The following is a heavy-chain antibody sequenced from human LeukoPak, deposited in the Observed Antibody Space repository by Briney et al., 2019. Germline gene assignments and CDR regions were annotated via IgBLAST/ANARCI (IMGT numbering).Heavy chain of an antibody. D-gene: IGHD6-19*01. CDR2: IYDSGST. CDR1: GGSFSSSSYY. CDR3: ARRDSSGWYEVDY. J-gene: IGHJ4*02. V-gene: IGHV4-39*01. Sequence: DPSETLSLTCAVYGGSFSSSSYYWGGIRQPPGKGLEWTGNIYDSGSTYYNPSSKSRITIIVDTSNNQFSLKLSSVTAADTAVYYCARRDSSGWYEVDYWGQGTLVTVSS.